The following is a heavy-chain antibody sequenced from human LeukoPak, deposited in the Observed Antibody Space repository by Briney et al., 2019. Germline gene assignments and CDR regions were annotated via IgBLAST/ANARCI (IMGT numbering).Heavy chain of an antibody. V-gene: IGHV4-39*01. J-gene: IGHJ4*02. D-gene: IGHD1-26*01. CDR2: IYYSGST. Sequence: SETLSLTCTVSGGSISSSSYYWGWIRQPPGKGLEWIGSIYYSGSTYYNPSLKSRVTISVDTSKNQFSLKLSSVTAADTAVYYCARNWGELPSAPFDYWGQGTLVTVSS. CDR3: ARNWGELPSAPFDY. CDR1: GGSISSSSYY.